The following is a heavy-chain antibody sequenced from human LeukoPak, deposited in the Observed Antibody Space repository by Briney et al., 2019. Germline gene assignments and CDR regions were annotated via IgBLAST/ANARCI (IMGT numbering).Heavy chain of an antibody. CDR3: ARLTRLSTSPDRYYLDY. D-gene: IGHD6-6*01. Sequence: KPSETLSLTCTVSGDSISSYYGRWIRQPPGKRLEWIGYIYTSGGTNYIPSLKGRVTISNVTSKNQYSLKLSSVTAADSAVYYCARLTRLSTSPDRYYLDYWGQGALVTVSS. CDR1: GDSISSYY. J-gene: IGHJ4*02. V-gene: IGHV4-4*09. CDR2: IYTSGGT.